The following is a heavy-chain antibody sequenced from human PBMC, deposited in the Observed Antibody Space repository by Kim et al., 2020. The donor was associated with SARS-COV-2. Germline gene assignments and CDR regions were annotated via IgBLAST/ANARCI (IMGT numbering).Heavy chain of an antibody. CDR3: ARGGAPAIAVAASSFDS. Sequence: SETLSLTCTVSGGSISGHYWSWIRQTPGKGLEWIGYVYYSGSVNYNPSLKSRITISVDMSKNQFSLRLRSVTAADTAVYFCARGGAPAIAVAASSFDSWGQGILVTVSS. V-gene: IGHV4-59*08. CDR2: VYYSGSV. J-gene: IGHJ4*02. D-gene: IGHD2-21*01. CDR1: GGSISGHY.